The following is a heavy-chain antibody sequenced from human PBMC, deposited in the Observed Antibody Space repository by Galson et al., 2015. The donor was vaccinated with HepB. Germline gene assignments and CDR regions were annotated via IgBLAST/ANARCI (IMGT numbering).Heavy chain of an antibody. CDR3: VREGGYAYFWGTYSGAYFES. D-gene: IGHD3-16*01. V-gene: IGHV3-21*06. CDR1: GFDFVRTT. J-gene: IGHJ4*02. Sequence: SLRLSCAGSGFDFVRTTMHWVRQTPGKGLEWVSSITRTSNTIYYRDSVKGRFTISRDNAKNSLFLQMNSLRADDTGVYYCVREGGYAYFWGTYSGAYFESWGQGTLVTVSS. CDR2: ITRTSNTI.